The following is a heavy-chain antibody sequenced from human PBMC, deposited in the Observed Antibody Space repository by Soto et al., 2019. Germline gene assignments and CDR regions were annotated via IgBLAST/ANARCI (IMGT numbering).Heavy chain of an antibody. CDR1: GGTFSSYT. CDR2: IIPILGIA. Sequence: QVQLVQSGAEVKKPGSSVKVSCKASGGTFSSYTISWVRQAPGQGLEWMGRIIPILGIANYAQKFQGRVTITADKSTSTADMELSSLRSEDTAVYYCATSSPHIVVVTAIRLDYWGQGTLVTVSS. J-gene: IGHJ4*02. D-gene: IGHD2-21*02. CDR3: ATSSPHIVVVTAIRLDY. V-gene: IGHV1-69*02.